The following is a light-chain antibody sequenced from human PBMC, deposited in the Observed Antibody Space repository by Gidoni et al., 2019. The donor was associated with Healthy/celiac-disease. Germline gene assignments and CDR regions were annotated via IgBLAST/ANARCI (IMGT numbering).Light chain of an antibody. J-gene: IGKJ1*01. CDR2: GAS. Sequence: EIVLTKSPGTLSLSPGERATLSCRASQSVSSSYLAWYQQKPGQAPRLLIYGASSRATGIPDRFSGSGSGTDFTLTISSLEPEDFAVYYCQQYGSSPTFGQGTKVEIK. CDR3: QQYGSSPT. V-gene: IGKV3-20*01. CDR1: QSVSSSY.